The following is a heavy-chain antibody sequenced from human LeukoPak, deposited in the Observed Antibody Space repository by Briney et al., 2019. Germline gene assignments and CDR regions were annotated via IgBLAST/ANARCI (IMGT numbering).Heavy chain of an antibody. Sequence: PSETLSLTCTVSGGSISSYYWSWIRQPAGKGLEWIGRIYTSGSTNYNPSLKSRVTMSVDTSKNQFSLKLSSVTAADTAVYYCARDWVGQWLVPGYNWFDPWGQGTLVTVSS. CDR3: ARDWVGQWLVPGYNWFDP. J-gene: IGHJ5*02. V-gene: IGHV4-4*07. CDR2: IYTSGST. D-gene: IGHD6-19*01. CDR1: GGSISSYY.